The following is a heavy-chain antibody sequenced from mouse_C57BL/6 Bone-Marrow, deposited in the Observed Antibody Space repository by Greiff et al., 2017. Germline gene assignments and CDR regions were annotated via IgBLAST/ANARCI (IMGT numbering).Heavy chain of an antibody. CDR3: ARHPPLRNPYFDV. Sequence: QVQLKQSGPELVKPGASVKLSCKASGYTFTSYDINWVKQRPGQGLEWIGWIYPRDGSTKYNETFKGKATLTVDTSSSTAYMELHSLTSEDSAVYFCARHPPLRNPYFDVWGTGTTVTVSS. J-gene: IGHJ1*03. CDR2: IYPRDGST. V-gene: IGHV1-85*01. CDR1: GYTFTSYD.